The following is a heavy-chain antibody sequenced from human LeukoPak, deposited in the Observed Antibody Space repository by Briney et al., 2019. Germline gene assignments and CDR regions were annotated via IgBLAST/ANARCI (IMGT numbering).Heavy chain of an antibody. CDR2: ISPGDSDT. J-gene: IGHJ4*02. CDR3: ARYLRWLQSPDPPDDF. Sequence: GESLKISCKGSGYTFTTYWIAWVRQMPGIGLEWMGIISPGDSDTRYSPSFQGQVTISADKSISTAYLQWSSLNASDTAIYSCARYLRWLQSPDPPDDFWGQGTLVTVSS. V-gene: IGHV5-51*01. D-gene: IGHD5-24*01. CDR1: GYTFTTYW.